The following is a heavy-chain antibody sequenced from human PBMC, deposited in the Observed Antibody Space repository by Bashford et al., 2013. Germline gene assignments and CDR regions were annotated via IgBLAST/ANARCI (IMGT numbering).Heavy chain of an antibody. V-gene: IGHV4-34*01. Sequence: SETLSLTCAVYGGSFSGYYWSWIRQPPGKGLEWIGEINHSGSTNYNPSLKSRVTISVDTSKNQFSLKLISVTAADTAVYFCARLTDDTSGYSHDYWGQGTLVTVSS. CDR3: ARLTDDTSGYSHDY. CDR2: INHSGST. J-gene: IGHJ4*02. D-gene: IGHD3-22*01. CDR1: GGSFSGYY.